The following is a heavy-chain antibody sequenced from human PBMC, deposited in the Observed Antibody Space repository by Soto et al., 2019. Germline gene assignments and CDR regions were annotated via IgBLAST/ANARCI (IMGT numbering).Heavy chain of an antibody. CDR3: AKDPGPADYYGSGSYYFDY. CDR2: ISYDGSNK. V-gene: IGHV3-30*18. CDR1: GFPFSSYG. D-gene: IGHD3-10*01. J-gene: IGHJ4*02. Sequence: SLRLSCAASGFPFSSYGMHWVRQAQDKGLEWVAVISYDGSNKYYADSVKGRFTISRDNSKNTLYLQMNSLRAEDTAVYYCAKDPGPADYYGSGSYYFDYWGQGTLVTVSS.